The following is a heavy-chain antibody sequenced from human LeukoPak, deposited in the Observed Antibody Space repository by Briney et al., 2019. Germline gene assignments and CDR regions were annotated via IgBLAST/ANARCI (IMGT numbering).Heavy chain of an antibody. V-gene: IGHV1-69*13. J-gene: IGHJ3*02. Sequence: GASVKVSCKASGGTFSSYAISWVRQAPGQGLEWMGGIIPIFGTANYAQKLQGRATITADESTSTAHMELTSLRSEDTAECYCARDPPYSSSRLDAFDIWGGGTMVTVSS. CDR3: ARDPPYSSSRLDAFDI. CDR1: GGTFSSYA. CDR2: IIPIFGTA. D-gene: IGHD6-6*01.